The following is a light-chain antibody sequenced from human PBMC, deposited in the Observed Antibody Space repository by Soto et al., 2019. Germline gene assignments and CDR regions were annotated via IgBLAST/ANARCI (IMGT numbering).Light chain of an antibody. V-gene: IGLV1-51*02. Sequence: QSVLTQPPSVSAAPGQKVTISCSGSSSNIANYYVSWFQQLPGTAPKLLIYENNKRPSGIPGRLSGSKSGTSATLGITGLQTGDEADYYCGTWDSSLSGFGFGTGTKVTVL. J-gene: IGLJ1*01. CDR2: ENN. CDR3: GTWDSSLSGFG. CDR1: SSNIANYY.